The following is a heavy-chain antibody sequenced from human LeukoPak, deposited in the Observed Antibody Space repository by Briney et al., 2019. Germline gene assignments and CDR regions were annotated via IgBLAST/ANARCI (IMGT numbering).Heavy chain of an antibody. CDR2: IDYSGGSS. CDR1: GFTLSSYE. D-gene: IGHD1-14*01. J-gene: IGHJ4*02. CDR3: ARVYRRYFDY. Sequence: GGFLRLSCTVSGFTLSSYEMSWIRQAPGRGLEWVSSIDYSGGSSYYADSVKGRFTISRDNSKNTVYLQMNSLRAEDTAVYYCARVYRRYFDYWGQGTLVTVSS. V-gene: IGHV3-23*01.